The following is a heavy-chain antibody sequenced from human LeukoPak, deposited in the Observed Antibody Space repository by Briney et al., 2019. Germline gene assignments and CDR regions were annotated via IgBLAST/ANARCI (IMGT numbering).Heavy chain of an antibody. V-gene: IGHV1-18*01. CDR3: ARDYYNDYEDTFDI. CDR2: VSGYDGRT. J-gene: IGHJ3*02. Sequence: ASVKVSCKASGYTFPSYGISWVRQAPGQGLEWMGWVSGYDGRTNYAQNLKGRVTVTAETSTSTVYMELRSLRSDDTAMYYCARDYYNDYEDTFDIWGQGTMVIVSS. CDR1: GYTFPSYG. D-gene: IGHD4-11*01.